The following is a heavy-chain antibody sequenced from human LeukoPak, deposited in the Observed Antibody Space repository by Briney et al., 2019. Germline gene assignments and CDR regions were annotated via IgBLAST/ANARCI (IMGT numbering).Heavy chain of an antibody. V-gene: IGHV4-59*11. Sequence: PSETLSLTCTVSGGSISSHYWSWIRQPPGKGLEWIGYIYYSGSTNYNPSLKSRVTISVDTSKYQFSLKLSSVTAADTAVYYCARLSDYYMDVWGKGTTVTVSS. CDR2: IYYSGST. J-gene: IGHJ6*03. CDR3: ARLSDYYMDV. CDR1: GGSISSHY.